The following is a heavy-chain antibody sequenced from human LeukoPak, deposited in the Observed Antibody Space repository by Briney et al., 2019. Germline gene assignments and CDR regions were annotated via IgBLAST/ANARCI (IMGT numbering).Heavy chain of an antibody. D-gene: IGHD2-15*01. CDR1: GFTFSSYS. CDR2: ISSSSSTI. CDR3: ARALAPGYYYGMDV. Sequence: GGSLRLSCAASGFTFSSYSMNWVRQAPGKGLEWVSYISSSSSTIYYADSVKGRFTISRDNAKNSLYLQMNSLRAEDTAVYYCARALAPGYYYGMDVWGQGTTVTVSS. V-gene: IGHV3-48*04. J-gene: IGHJ6*02.